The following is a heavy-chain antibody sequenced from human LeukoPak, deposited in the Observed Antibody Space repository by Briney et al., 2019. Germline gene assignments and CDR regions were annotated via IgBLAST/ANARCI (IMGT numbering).Heavy chain of an antibody. V-gene: IGHV6-1*01. CDR2: TYYRSKWYN. Sequence: SQTLSLTCAISGDSVSSNGAAWHWIRQSPSRGLEWLGRTYYRSKWYNDYAVSVKSRITINPDTSKNQFSLQLNSVTPEDTAVYYCARDPNWTFYYFDYWGQGTLVTVSS. CDR3: ARDPNWTFYYFDY. D-gene: IGHD1-1*01. CDR1: GDSVSSNGAA. J-gene: IGHJ4*02.